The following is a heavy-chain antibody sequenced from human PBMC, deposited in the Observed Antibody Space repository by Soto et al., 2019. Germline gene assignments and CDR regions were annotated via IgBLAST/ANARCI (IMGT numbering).Heavy chain of an antibody. Sequence: ASVKVSCKASGYTFTRYTMNWVRQAPGQRLEWMGWINAGNGNTKYSQKFQGRVTITRDTSASTAYMELSSLRSEDTAVYYCASAYDSSGHDAFDIWGQGTMVTVSS. V-gene: IGHV1-3*01. CDR3: ASAYDSSGHDAFDI. CDR2: INAGNGNT. CDR1: GYTFTRYT. J-gene: IGHJ3*02. D-gene: IGHD3-22*01.